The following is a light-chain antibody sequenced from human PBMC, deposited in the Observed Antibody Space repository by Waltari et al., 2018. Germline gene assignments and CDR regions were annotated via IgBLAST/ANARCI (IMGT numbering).Light chain of an antibody. V-gene: IGKV3-20*01. CDR3: QHYVRLPAT. CDR1: QSVSKY. Sequence: EIVLTQSPGTLSLSPGEGATLSCRASQSVSKYLAWYQQKPGQAPRLLIYGASSRATGIPDRFSGSWSGTDFSLTISRLEPEDFAVYYCQHYVRLPATFGQGTKVEIK. CDR2: GAS. J-gene: IGKJ1*01.